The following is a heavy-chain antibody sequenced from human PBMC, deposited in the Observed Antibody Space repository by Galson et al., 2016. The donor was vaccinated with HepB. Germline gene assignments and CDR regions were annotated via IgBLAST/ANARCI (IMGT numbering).Heavy chain of an antibody. D-gene: IGHD5-18*01. CDR1: GFTFSGYT. CDR2: IGSSSDYM. CDR3: AKDMGTSGRGDRFGFFDY. V-gene: IGHV3-21*01. Sequence: SLRLSCAASGFTFSGYTMNWVRQAPGKGLEWVSSIGSSSDYMYYANSVKGRFTIFRDNSKNTVYLQMNSLRAEDTAIYYCAKDMGTSGRGDRFGFFDYWGQGTLATVSS. J-gene: IGHJ4*02.